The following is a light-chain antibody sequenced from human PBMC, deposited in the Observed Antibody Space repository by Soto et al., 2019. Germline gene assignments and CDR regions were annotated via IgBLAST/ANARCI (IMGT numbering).Light chain of an antibody. J-gene: IGKJ1*01. Sequence: DIQMTQSPSTLSASVGDRVTITCRASQRISTWLAWYQQKPGKAPKLLIYDASSLEGGVPSRFSGSGSGTEFTLTISSLQPDDFATYYCQQYNSYSRTFDQGTKVEIK. CDR3: QQYNSYSRT. CDR2: DAS. V-gene: IGKV1-5*01. CDR1: QRISTW.